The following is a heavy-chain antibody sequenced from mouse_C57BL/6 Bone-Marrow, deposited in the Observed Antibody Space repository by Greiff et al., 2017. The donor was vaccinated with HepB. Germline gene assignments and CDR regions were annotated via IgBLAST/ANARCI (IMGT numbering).Heavy chain of an antibody. J-gene: IGHJ4*01. CDR1: GYSITSDY. D-gene: IGHD2-1*01. Sequence: EVQRVESGPGLAKPSQTLSLTCSVTGYSITSDYWNWIRKFPGNKLEYMGYISYSGSTYYNPSLKSRISITRDTSKNQYYLQLNSVTTEDTATYYWARRGFYYGNYDYAMDYWGQGTSVTVSS. V-gene: IGHV3-8*01. CDR3: ARRGFYYGNYDYAMDY. CDR2: ISYSGST.